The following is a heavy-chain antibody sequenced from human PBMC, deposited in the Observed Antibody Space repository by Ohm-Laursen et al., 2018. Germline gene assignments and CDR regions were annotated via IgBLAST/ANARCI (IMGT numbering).Heavy chain of an antibody. Sequence: SLRLSCAASGFTVSSNYMSWVRQAPGKGLEWVSVIYSGGSTYYADSVKGRFTISRDNSKNTLYLQMNSLRAEDTAVYYCATYGDLYPFDYWGQGTLVTVSS. CDR3: ATYGDLYPFDY. D-gene: IGHD4-17*01. J-gene: IGHJ4*02. CDR2: IYSGGST. CDR1: GFTVSSNY. V-gene: IGHV3-66*01.